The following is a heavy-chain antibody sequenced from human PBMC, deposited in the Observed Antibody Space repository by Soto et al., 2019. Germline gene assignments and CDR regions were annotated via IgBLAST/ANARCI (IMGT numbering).Heavy chain of an antibody. CDR3: AREVGAPSGWLDP. Sequence: EVQLSESGGDLRQPGGSLRFSCAASGFTFTNYAMTWVRQTPGKGLEWVSGISASGGLKYYADSVQGRFTVSRDNSKNILYLQMDNLRDEDTALYFCAREVGAPSGWLDPWGQGTQVTLSS. V-gene: IGHV3-23*01. CDR1: GFTFTNYA. D-gene: IGHD1-26*01. CDR2: ISASGGLK. J-gene: IGHJ5*02.